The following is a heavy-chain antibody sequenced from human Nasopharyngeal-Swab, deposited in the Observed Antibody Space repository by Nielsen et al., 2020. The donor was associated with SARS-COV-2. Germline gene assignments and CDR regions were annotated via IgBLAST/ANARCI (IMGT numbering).Heavy chain of an antibody. D-gene: IGHD1-7*01. V-gene: IGHV3-21*01. J-gene: IGHJ6*03. Sequence: GGSLRLSCAASGFTFSSYSMNWVRQAPGKGLEWVSSISSSSSYIYYADSVKGRFTISRDNAKNSLYLQMNSLRAEDTAAYYCARDPHNWNYPPSYYYYMDVWGKGTTVTVSS. CDR1: GFTFSSYS. CDR3: ARDPHNWNYPPSYYYYMDV. CDR2: ISSSSSYI.